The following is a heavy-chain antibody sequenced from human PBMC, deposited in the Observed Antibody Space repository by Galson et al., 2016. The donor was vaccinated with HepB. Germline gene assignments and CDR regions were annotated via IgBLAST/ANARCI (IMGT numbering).Heavy chain of an antibody. D-gene: IGHD6-19*01. CDR1: GFTLSSNA. J-gene: IGHJ4*02. CDR2: ISYDGRKI. V-gene: IGHV3-30-3*02. Sequence: SLRLSCAASGFTLSSNAMHWVRQAPGKGLEWVAVISYDGRKIFYADSVRGRFSISRDNSKNTLFLQMNSLRAEDTAVYYCTKTGSGWYFDYWGQGTLVTVSS. CDR3: TKTGSGWYFDY.